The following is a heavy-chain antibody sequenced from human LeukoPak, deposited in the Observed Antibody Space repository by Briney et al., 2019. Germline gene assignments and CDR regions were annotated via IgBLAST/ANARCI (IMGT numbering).Heavy chain of an antibody. CDR1: GYTFTSYG. V-gene: IGHV1-18*01. J-gene: IGHJ4*02. Sequence: ASVKVSCKASGYTFTSYGISWVRQAPGQGLEWMGWISAYNGNTNYAQKLQGRVTMTTDTSTSTAYMELRSLRSDDTAVYYCARWHHLWFGELPAPHYFDYWGQGTLVTVSS. D-gene: IGHD3-10*01. CDR2: ISAYNGNT. CDR3: ARWHHLWFGELPAPHYFDY.